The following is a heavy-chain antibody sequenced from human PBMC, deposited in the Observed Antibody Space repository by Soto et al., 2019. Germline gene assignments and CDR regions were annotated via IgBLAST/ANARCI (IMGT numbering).Heavy chain of an antibody. CDR3: ASGASSNWPDF. Sequence: ASVKVSCKASVYTFSDYYMHWVRQAPGQGLEWMGWINANSGGTNYPQKLQGRVTLTRDTSISTVYMELSSLRSDDTAVYYCASGASSNWPDFWGRGTLVTVSS. D-gene: IGHD6-13*01. V-gene: IGHV1-2*02. CDR2: INANSGGT. J-gene: IGHJ4*02. CDR1: VYTFSDYY.